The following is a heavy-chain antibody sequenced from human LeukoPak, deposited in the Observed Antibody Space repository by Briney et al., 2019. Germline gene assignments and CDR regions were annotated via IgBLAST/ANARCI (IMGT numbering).Heavy chain of an antibody. J-gene: IGHJ4*02. CDR3: AKGVTLFDY. V-gene: IGHV3-23*01. Sequence: GGSLRLSCAASGFTFSSYVMSWFRQAPGKGLEGVSSISVSGGSTYYADSVKGRFTISRDNSKNTLYLQMNSLRAEDTAVYNCAKGVTLFDYWGQGTLVTVSS. D-gene: IGHD2-21*02. CDR1: GFTFSSYV. CDR2: ISVSGGST.